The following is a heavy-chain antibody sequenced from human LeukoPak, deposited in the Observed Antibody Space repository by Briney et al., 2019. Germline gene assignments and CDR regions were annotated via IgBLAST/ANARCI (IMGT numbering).Heavy chain of an antibody. CDR2: ISYDGSNK. D-gene: IGHD3-10*01. Sequence: GRSLRLSCAASGFTFSSYAMHWVRQAPGKGLERVAVISYDGSNKYYADSVKGRFTISRDNSKNTLYLQMNSLRAEDTAVYYCARDKLWFGELFKGDWFDPWGQGTLVTVSS. CDR1: GFTFSSYA. J-gene: IGHJ5*02. V-gene: IGHV3-30-3*01. CDR3: ARDKLWFGELFKGDWFDP.